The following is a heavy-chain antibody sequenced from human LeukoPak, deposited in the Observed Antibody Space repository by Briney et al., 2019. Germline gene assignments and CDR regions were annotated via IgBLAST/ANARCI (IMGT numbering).Heavy chain of an antibody. J-gene: IGHJ6*03. CDR1: GFTFSSYW. Sequence: GGSLRLSCAASGFTFSSYWMSWVRQAPGKGLEWVANIKQDGSEKHYVDSVKGRFTISRDNAKNSLYLQMNSLRAEDTAVYYCARDNAPYYYYYYMDVWGKGTTVTVSS. V-gene: IGHV3-7*01. CDR3: ARDNAPYYYYYYMDV. D-gene: IGHD2-2*01. CDR2: IKQDGSEK.